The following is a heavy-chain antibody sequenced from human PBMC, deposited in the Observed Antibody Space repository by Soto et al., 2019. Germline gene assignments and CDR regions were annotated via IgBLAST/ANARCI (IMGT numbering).Heavy chain of an antibody. Sequence: GGSLRLSCAASGFTFSSYSMNWVRQAPGKGLEWVSSISSSSSYIYYADSVKGRFTISRDNAKNSLYLQMNSLRAEDTAVYYCARDPFKLAGYFDYWGQGTLVTVSS. V-gene: IGHV3-21*01. CDR3: ARDPFKLAGYFDY. D-gene: IGHD3-10*01. CDR2: ISSSSSYI. J-gene: IGHJ4*02. CDR1: GFTFSSYS.